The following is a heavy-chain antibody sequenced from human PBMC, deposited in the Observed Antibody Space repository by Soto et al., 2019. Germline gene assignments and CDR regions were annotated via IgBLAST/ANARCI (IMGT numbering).Heavy chain of an antibody. V-gene: IGHV5-51*01. CDR2: IYPGDSDT. D-gene: IGHD4-4*01. Sequence: GESLKISCQGSGYAFSSYWIAWVRQMPGKGLEWMGIIYPGDSDTRYSPSFQGHVTITVDKSTSTAYLQWNTLKASDTAMYYCAIHISNFRYYDYAMDVWGQGTTVTVSS. CDR3: AIHISNFRYYDYAMDV. CDR1: GYAFSSYW. J-gene: IGHJ6*02.